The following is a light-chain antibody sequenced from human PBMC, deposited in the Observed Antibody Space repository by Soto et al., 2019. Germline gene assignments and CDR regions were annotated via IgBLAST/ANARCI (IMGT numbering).Light chain of an antibody. J-gene: IGKJ3*01. CDR3: QQRDNWPPT. CDR2: DAS. CDR1: QSVKSY. V-gene: IGKV3-11*01. Sequence: EVLLSQSPATLSLSPGQRATLSCRASQSVKSYLTWYQHKPGQAPRLLISDASNRATGIPARFSGSGSGTDFTLTISSLEPEDFAVYYCQQRDNWPPTFGPGTTLDI.